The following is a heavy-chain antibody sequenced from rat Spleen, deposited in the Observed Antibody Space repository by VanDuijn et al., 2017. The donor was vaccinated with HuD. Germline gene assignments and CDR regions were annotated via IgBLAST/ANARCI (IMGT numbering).Heavy chain of an antibody. V-gene: IGHV5-25*01. CDR1: GFTFSTFP. Sequence: EVQLVESGGGLVQPGRSLKLSCAASGFTFSTFPMAWVRQAPKMGLEWVASISSGGGDTYYPDSVRGRFTISRDDAKSTLSLQMDSLRSEDTATYYCGRRHYGYTDYFDYWGQGVMVTVSS. CDR3: GRRHYGYTDYFDY. CDR2: ISSGGGDT. J-gene: IGHJ2*01. D-gene: IGHD1-9*01.